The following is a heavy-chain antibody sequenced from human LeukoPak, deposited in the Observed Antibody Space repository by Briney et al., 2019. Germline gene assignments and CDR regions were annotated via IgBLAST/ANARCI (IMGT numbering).Heavy chain of an antibody. V-gene: IGHV3-74*01. J-gene: IGHJ4*02. CDR3: ARGENTYIDY. D-gene: IGHD3-16*01. CDR1: GFTFSIYW. Sequence: GGSLRLSCAASGFTFSIYWMHWVRQAPGKGLVWVSRISSEGSSTTYADSVKGRFTISRDNAKDTLYLQMNSLRAEDAAVYYCARGENTYIDYWGQGTLVTVSS. CDR2: ISSEGSST.